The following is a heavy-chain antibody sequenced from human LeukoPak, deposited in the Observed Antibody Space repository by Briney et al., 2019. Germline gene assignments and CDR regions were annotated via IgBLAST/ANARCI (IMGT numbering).Heavy chain of an antibody. CDR2: INHSGST. CDR3: ASVAPYWFYHVAAFDI. J-gene: IGHJ3*02. CDR1: GGSFSGYY. V-gene: IGHV4-34*01. D-gene: IGHD3-22*01. Sequence: SETLSLTCAVYGGSFSGYYWSWIRQPPGKGLEWIGEINHSGSTNYNPSLKSRVAISVDTSKNQFSLKLSSVTAADTAVYYCASVAPYWFYHVAAFDIWGQGTMVTVSS.